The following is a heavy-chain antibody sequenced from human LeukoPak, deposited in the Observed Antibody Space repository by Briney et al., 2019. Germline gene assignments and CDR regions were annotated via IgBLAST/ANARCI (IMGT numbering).Heavy chain of an antibody. V-gene: IGHV1-2*02. J-gene: IGHJ4*02. D-gene: IGHD6-13*01. Sequence: GASVKVSCKASGYTFTCYYMDWVGQAHGQGQEWMGWINPNSGGTNYAQKFQGRVTMTRERDNRKDYMELRRLREGGTAVYYCARVRLNQQLPYYFDFWGQGTLVTVSS. CDR2: INPNSGGT. CDR1: GYTFTCYY. CDR3: ARVRLNQQLPYYFDF.